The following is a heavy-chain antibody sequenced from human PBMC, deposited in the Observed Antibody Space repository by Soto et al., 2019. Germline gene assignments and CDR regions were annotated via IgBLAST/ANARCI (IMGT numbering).Heavy chain of an antibody. CDR1: GFTFTSNW. Sequence: EVQLVESGGGLVQPGGSLRLSCAASGFTFTSNWMHWVRQAPGKGLVWVSRINSDGTTTTYADSVKGRFTISRDNAKNTLYLQVKSLGGEDTAVYYCTRGGATGAGIYHFENWGQGTLVTVSS. J-gene: IGHJ4*02. CDR2: INSDGTTT. D-gene: IGHD3-10*01. V-gene: IGHV3-74*01. CDR3: TRGGATGAGIYHFEN.